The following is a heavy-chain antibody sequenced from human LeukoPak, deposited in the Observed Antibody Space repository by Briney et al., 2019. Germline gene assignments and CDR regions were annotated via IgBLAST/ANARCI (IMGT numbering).Heavy chain of an antibody. V-gene: IGHV4-31*03. CDR2: IYYSGST. CDR1: GGSISSGGYY. D-gene: IGHD3-22*01. CDR3: ARLHDSSGYYYPDY. J-gene: IGHJ4*02. Sequence: SQTLSLTCIVSGGSISSGGYYWSWIRQHPGKGLEWIGYIYYSGSTYYNPSLKSRVTISVDTSKNQFSLKLSSVTAADTAAYYCARLHDSSGYYYPDYWGQGTLVTVSS.